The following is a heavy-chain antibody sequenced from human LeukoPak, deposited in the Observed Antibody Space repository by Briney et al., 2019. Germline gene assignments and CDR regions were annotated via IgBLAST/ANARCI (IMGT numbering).Heavy chain of an antibody. J-gene: IGHJ4*02. CDR1: GFTFSSYG. Sequence: GGSLRLSCAASGFTFSSYGMHWVRQAPGKGLEWVAVICDDGSNKYYADSVKGRFTISRDNSKNTLYLQMNSLRAEDTAVYYCARESSSAGSSSFDYWGQGTLVTVSS. CDR2: ICDDGSNK. V-gene: IGHV3-33*01. CDR3: ARESSSAGSSSFDY. D-gene: IGHD6-6*01.